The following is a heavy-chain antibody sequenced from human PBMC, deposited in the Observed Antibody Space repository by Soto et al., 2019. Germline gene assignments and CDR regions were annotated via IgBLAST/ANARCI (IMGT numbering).Heavy chain of an antibody. CDR1: GGSISSYY. V-gene: IGHV4-59*08. CDR2: IYYSGST. D-gene: IGHD3-3*01. CDR3: ARHVLRFLEWSPNWFDP. J-gene: IGHJ5*02. Sequence: SETLSLTCTVSGGSISSYYWSWIRQPPGKGLEWIGYIYYSGSTNYNPSLKSRVTISVDTSKNQFSLKLSSVTAADTAVFYCARHVLRFLEWSPNWFDPWGQGTLVTVSS.